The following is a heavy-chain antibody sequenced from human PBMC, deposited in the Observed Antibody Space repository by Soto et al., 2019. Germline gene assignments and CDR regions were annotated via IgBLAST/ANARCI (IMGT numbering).Heavy chain of an antibody. CDR2: ISHDGGNK. Sequence: QVQLVESGGGAVQPGRSLRLSCTASAFTLRSYGMHWVRQAPGKGLEWVAVISHDGGNKYYADSVRGRFTISRDNSKNMIYLQMKTLSPEEPAANYCAEDTASAGGMFFDYFSDTDVGGKGTGVTATS. CDR1: AFTLRSYG. CDR3: AEDTASAGGMFFDYFSDTDV. J-gene: IGHJ6*03. D-gene: IGHD3-10*02. V-gene: IGHV3-30*18.